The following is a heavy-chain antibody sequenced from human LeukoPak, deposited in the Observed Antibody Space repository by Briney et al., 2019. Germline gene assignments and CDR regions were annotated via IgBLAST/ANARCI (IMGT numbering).Heavy chain of an antibody. Sequence: SVKVSCKASGGTFSSYAISWVRQAPGQGLEWMGRIIPILGIANYAQKFQGRVTITADKSTSTAYMELSSLRSEDTAVYYCARAYYYDSSGYYYESDYWGQGTLVTVSS. V-gene: IGHV1-69*04. CDR2: IIPILGIA. D-gene: IGHD3-22*01. J-gene: IGHJ4*02. CDR1: GGTFSSYA. CDR3: ARAYYYDSSGYYYESDY.